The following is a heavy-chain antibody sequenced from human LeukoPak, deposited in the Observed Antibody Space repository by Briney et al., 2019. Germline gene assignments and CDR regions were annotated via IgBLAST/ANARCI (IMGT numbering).Heavy chain of an antibody. CDR1: GYTFTSYG. CDR2: ISAYNGNR. D-gene: IGHD3-22*01. CDR3: ARVTYYYDSSGQSTFLDVDY. J-gene: IGHJ4*02. Sequence: EASVKVSCKASGYTFTSYGSSWVRQAPGQGLEWIGWISAYNGNRKHAQQFQGRVTMTTDTSTRTAYLELRNLRSDDTAVYYCARVTYYYDSSGQSTFLDVDYWGQGTLVTVSS. V-gene: IGHV1-18*01.